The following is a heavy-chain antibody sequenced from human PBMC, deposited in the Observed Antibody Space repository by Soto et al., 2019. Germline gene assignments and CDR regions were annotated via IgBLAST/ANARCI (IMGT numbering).Heavy chain of an antibody. Sequence: QVQLQESGPGLVKPSQTLSLTCTVSGGSISSGGYYWSWLRQHPGKGLEWIGYISYSGSTYYNPSLESRVTMSVDTSKNQCSLKLSSVTAADTAVYYCARDALSRDSIWCQGTLVTVSS. CDR3: ARDALSRDSI. V-gene: IGHV4-31*03. CDR1: GGSISSGGYY. D-gene: IGHD3-22*01. J-gene: IGHJ4*02. CDR2: ISYSGST.